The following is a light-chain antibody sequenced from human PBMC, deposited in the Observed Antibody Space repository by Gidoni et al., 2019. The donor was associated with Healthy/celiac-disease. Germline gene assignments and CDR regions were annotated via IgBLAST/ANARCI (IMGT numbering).Light chain of an antibody. CDR2: DAS. Sequence: DIQMTQSPSTLSASVGDRVTITCRASQSISSWLAWYQQKPGKAPKLLIYDASSLESRVPSRFSGSGSGTEFTLTISSLQPDDFATYYCQQYNSYSYTFGQXTKLEIK. V-gene: IGKV1-5*01. J-gene: IGKJ2*01. CDR1: QSISSW. CDR3: QQYNSYSYT.